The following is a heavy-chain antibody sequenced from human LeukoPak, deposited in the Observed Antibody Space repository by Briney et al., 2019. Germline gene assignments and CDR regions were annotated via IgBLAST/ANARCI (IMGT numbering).Heavy chain of an antibody. CDR3: ASRDPIVVVPAAKNGDYYYGMDV. D-gene: IGHD2-2*01. J-gene: IGHJ6*02. CDR1: AFIFSGHW. V-gene: IGHV3-7*01. Sequence: PGGSLRLSCEGSAFIFSGHWMNWVRQTPGKGLEWVASIKEDGSVRQYVDSVKGRFSISRDNTKGSLFLQLNSLRAEDTAVYYCASRDPIVVVPAAKNGDYYYGMDVWGQGTTVTVSS. CDR2: IKEDGSVR.